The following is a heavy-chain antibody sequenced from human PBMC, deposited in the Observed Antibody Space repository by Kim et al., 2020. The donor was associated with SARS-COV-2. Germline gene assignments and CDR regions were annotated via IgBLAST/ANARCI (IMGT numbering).Heavy chain of an antibody. Sequence: SVKGRFTISRDNSKNTLYLQMNSLRAEDTAVYYCAKEDIVATIYYFDYWGQGTLVTVSS. J-gene: IGHJ4*02. D-gene: IGHD5-12*01. CDR3: AKEDIVATIYYFDY. V-gene: IGHV3-23*01.